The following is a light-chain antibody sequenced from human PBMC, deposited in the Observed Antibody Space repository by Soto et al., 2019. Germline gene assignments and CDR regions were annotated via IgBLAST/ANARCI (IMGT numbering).Light chain of an antibody. J-gene: IGKJ1*01. Sequence: DIQMTQSPSTLSASVGDRVSITCRASQSVSTWVAWYQQKPGKAPKPLIYKASTLDSGVPSRFSGSGSGTEFTLTISSLQPDDFATYYCQQYNTLWTFGQGTKVDIK. CDR1: QSVSTW. V-gene: IGKV1-5*03. CDR3: QQYNTLWT. CDR2: KAS.